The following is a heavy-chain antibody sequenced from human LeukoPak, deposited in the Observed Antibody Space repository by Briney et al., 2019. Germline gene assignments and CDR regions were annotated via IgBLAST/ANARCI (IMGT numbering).Heavy chain of an antibody. V-gene: IGHV1-69*01. CDR1: GGTFSSYA. CDR2: IIPIFGTA. J-gene: IGHJ5*02. D-gene: IGHD3-3*01. CDR3: ARARGSYDFWSGYYLPYNWFDP. Sequence: SVKVSCKASGGTFSSYAISWVRQAPGQGPEWMGGIIPIFGTANYAQKFQGRVTITADESTSTAYMELSSLRSEDTAVYYCARARGSYDFWSGYYLPYNWFDPWGQGTLVTVSS.